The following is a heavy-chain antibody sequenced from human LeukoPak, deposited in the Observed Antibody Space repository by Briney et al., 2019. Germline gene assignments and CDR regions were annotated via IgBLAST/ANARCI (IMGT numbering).Heavy chain of an antibody. Sequence: GGSLRLSCAASGFTVSSNYMSWVRQAPGKGLEWVSYISSSGSTMYYADSVRGRLTISRENAKNLLYLEVNSLRAEDTAVYYCARRYCSSTSCTLDYWGQGTLVIVSS. D-gene: IGHD2-2*01. V-gene: IGHV3-11*04. J-gene: IGHJ4*02. CDR2: ISSSGSTM. CDR1: GFTVSSNY. CDR3: ARRYCSSTSCTLDY.